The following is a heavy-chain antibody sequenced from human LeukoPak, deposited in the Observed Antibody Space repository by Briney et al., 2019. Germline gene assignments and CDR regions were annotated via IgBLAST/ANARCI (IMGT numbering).Heavy chain of an antibody. V-gene: IGHV3-23*01. J-gene: IGHJ4*02. D-gene: IGHD6-6*01. CDR2: ISGSGGST. CDR3: AKGSQSRSIAWVGY. CDR1: GFTFSSYA. Sequence: GGSLRLSCAASGFTFSSYAMSWVRQAPGEGLEWVSAISGSGGSTYYADSVKGRFTISRDNSKNTLYLQMNSLRAEDTAVYYCAKGSQSRSIAWVGYWGQGTLVTVSS.